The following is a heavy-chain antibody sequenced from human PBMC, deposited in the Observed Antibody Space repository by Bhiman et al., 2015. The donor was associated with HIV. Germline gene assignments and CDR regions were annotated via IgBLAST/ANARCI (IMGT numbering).Heavy chain of an antibody. Sequence: EVQLVESGGGLVKPGGSLRLSCVASGFSFSTHAMTWVRQAPGKGLEWVSGIIGSGSRTEYTQSVKGRFTISRDNSKNTVYLQMNSLRAEDTAVYYCAREEDWGSDFDYWGQGTLVTVSS. CDR1: GFSFSTHA. D-gene: IGHD7-27*01. CDR3: AREEDWGSDFDY. CDR2: IIGSGSRT. J-gene: IGHJ4*02. V-gene: IGHV3-23*04.